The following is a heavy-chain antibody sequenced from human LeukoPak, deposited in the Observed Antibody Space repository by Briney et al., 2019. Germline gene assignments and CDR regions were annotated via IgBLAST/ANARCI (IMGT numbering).Heavy chain of an antibody. J-gene: IGHJ4*02. V-gene: IGHV4-61*05. D-gene: IGHD4-17*01. Sequence: SETLSLTCTVSGGSISSSGYYWGWIRQPPGKGLEWIGYIFYSGSTNYNPSLKSRVTISVDTSKNQFSLKVNSVTAADTALYYCARSYGDHKYFFDYWGQGTLVTVSS. CDR3: ARSYGDHKYFFDY. CDR1: GGSISSSGYY. CDR2: IFYSGST.